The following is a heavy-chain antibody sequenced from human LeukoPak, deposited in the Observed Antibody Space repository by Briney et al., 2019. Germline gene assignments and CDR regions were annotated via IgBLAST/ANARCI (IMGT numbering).Heavy chain of an antibody. J-gene: IGHJ4*02. D-gene: IGHD2-21*02. V-gene: IGHV3-23*01. CDR2: ISGSGGST. Sequence: GGSLRLSCAASGFTFSSYAMSWVRQAPGKGLEWVSAISGSGGSTYYADSVKGRFTISRDNSKNTLYLQMNSLRAEDTAVYYCAKEAPSIVMVTAIQVYWGQGTLVTVSS. CDR1: GFTFSSYA. CDR3: AKEAPSIVMVTAIQVY.